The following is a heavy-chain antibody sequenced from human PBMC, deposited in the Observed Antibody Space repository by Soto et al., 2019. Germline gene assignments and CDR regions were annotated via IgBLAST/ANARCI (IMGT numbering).Heavy chain of an antibody. CDR2: ISYDGSNK. J-gene: IGHJ4*02. Sequence: QVQLVESGGGVVQPGRSLRLSCAASGFTFSSYGMHWVRQATCKGLEWVAVISYDGSNKYYADSVKGRFTISRDNSKNTLYLQMNSLRAEDTAVYYCAPWFGAFDYWGQGTLVTVSS. CDR1: GFTFSSYG. D-gene: IGHD3-10*01. CDR3: APWFGAFDY. V-gene: IGHV3-30*03.